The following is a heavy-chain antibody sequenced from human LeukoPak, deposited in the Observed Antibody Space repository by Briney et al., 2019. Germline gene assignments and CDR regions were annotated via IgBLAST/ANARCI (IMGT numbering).Heavy chain of an antibody. V-gene: IGHV4-4*07. CDR1: GGSISSYY. D-gene: IGHD1-7*01. CDR2: IYTSGST. J-gene: IGHJ5*02. Sequence: SETLSLTCTVSGGSISSYYWSWIRQPAGKGLEWIGRIYTSGSTNYNPSLKSRVTMSVDTSKNQFSLKLSSVTAADTAVYYCARGRVEFNWNYWFDPWGQGTLVTVSS. CDR3: ARGRVEFNWNYWFDP.